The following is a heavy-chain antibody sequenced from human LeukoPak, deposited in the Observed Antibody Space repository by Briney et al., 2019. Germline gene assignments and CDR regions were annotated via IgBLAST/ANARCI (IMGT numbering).Heavy chain of an antibody. CDR2: IIPIFGTA. V-gene: IGHV1-69*06. CDR3: AREPPSGYHYRGDAFDI. Sequence: SVKVSCKASGGTFSSYAISWVRQAPGQGLEWMGRIIPIFGTANYAQKFQGRVTITADKSTSTAYMELSSLRSEDTAVYYCAREPPSGYHYRGDAFDIWGQETMVTVSP. D-gene: IGHD3-22*01. J-gene: IGHJ3*02. CDR1: GGTFSSYA.